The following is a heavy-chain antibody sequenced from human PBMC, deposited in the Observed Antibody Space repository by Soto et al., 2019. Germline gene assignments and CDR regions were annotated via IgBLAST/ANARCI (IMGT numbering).Heavy chain of an antibody. CDR3: VTDFSFRENWF. J-gene: IGHJ5*01. D-gene: IGHD3-10*01. CDR2: ISAYNGNT. V-gene: IGHV1-18*01. CDR1: GYTFNSYG. Sequence: GASVKVSSEDSGYTFNSYGLSWVRQEPGQGLEWMGWISAYNGNTNYAQKLQGRVTMTTDTSTSTAYMELRSLRSDDTAVSVSVTDFSFRENWF.